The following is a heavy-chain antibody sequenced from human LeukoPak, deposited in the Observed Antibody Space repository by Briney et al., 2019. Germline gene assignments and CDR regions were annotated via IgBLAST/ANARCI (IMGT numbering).Heavy chain of an antibody. V-gene: IGHV3-23*01. CDR2: ISGSGGST. CDR1: GFTFSSYA. CDR3: AREEGVWGSYPFDY. J-gene: IGHJ4*02. Sequence: PGGSLRLSCAASGFTFSSYAMSWVRQAPGKGLEWVSAISGSGGSTYYADSVKGRFTISRDNSKNTLYLQMNSLRDEDTAVYYCAREEGVWGSYPFDYWGQGTLVTVSS. D-gene: IGHD3-16*02.